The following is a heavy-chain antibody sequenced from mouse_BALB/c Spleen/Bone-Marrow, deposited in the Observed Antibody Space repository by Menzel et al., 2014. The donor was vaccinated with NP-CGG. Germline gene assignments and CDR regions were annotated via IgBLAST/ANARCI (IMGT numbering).Heavy chain of an antibody. CDR3: ARDDYDAFAY. V-gene: IGHV1-7*01. Sequence: VQLQQSGAELAKPGASVKMSCKASGYTFTSYWMHWIKQRPGQGLEWIGYINPSTGYTEYNQTFKGKATLTVVKSSTTAYTQLSSLTSEDSAVYYCARDDYDAFAYWGQGTLVTVSA. CDR1: GYTFTSYW. D-gene: IGHD2-4*01. J-gene: IGHJ3*01. CDR2: INPSTGYT.